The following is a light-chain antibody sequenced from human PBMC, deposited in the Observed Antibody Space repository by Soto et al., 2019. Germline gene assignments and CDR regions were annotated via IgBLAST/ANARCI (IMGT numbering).Light chain of an antibody. J-gene: IGKJ2*01. V-gene: IGKV1-33*01. CDR1: QDIRTY. CDR2: DAS. CDR3: HQYDNFPYT. Sequence: DSQLTQSPSSLSASVGDRVPITCRASQDIRTYLSWYQQKPGKAPILLIYDASYLEIGVPSRFSGRGSGTDFTFTISSLQPEDSATYYCHQYDNFPYTFGQGTKLEIK.